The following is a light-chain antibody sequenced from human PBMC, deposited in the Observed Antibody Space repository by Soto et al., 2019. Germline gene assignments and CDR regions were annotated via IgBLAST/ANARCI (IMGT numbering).Light chain of an antibody. CDR2: DVS. CDR3: QQYNSYSPIT. V-gene: IGKV1-5*01. J-gene: IGKJ5*01. CDR1: QSVSNW. Sequence: DIQMTQSPSTLSASVGERVTITCRASQSVSNWLAWYQQKPGKAPKLLIYDVSSLESGVPSRFSGSGSGTEFILTISSLQPDDFATYYCQQYNSYSPITFGQGTRLEI.